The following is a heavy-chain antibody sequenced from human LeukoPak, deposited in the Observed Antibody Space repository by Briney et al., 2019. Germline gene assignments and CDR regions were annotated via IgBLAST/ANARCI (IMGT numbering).Heavy chain of an antibody. Sequence: PGGSLRLFCAASGFTFSDYYMSWIRQAPGKGLEWVSYISSSGSTIYYADSVKGRFTVSRDNAKNSLYLQMNSLRAEDTAVYYCARDLVRYFDWYNWFDPWGQGNLVTASS. J-gene: IGHJ5*02. CDR3: ARDLVRYFDWYNWFDP. CDR2: ISSSGSTI. D-gene: IGHD3-9*01. CDR1: GFTFSDYY. V-gene: IGHV3-11*01.